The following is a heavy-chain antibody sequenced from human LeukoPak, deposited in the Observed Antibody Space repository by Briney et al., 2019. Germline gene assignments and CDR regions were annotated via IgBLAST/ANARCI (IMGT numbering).Heavy chain of an antibody. J-gene: IGHJ4*02. CDR1: GYTFTGYY. CDR3: ARRAAAGTEGFDY. Sequence: ASVKVSCKASGYTFTGYYMHWVRQAPGQGLEWMEWINPNSGGTNYAQKFQGRVTMTRDTSISTAYMELSRLRSDDTAVYYCARRAAAGTEGFDYWGQGTLVTVSS. CDR2: INPNSGGT. D-gene: IGHD6-13*01. V-gene: IGHV1-2*02.